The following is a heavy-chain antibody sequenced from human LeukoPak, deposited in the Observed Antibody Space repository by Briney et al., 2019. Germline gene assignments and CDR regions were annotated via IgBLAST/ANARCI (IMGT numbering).Heavy chain of an antibody. Sequence: GAAVNVSCKASGYTLIRYYIHWVRQAPGQGLEWMGIVNPSGDSTNYAQKFQGRVTMTRDTSTSTVYMELSSLRSEDTAVYYCARWTTTYLDYWGQGTLVTVSS. CDR1: GYTLIRYY. J-gene: IGHJ4*02. V-gene: IGHV1-46*01. CDR2: VNPSGDST. D-gene: IGHD3/OR15-3a*01. CDR3: ARWTTTYLDY.